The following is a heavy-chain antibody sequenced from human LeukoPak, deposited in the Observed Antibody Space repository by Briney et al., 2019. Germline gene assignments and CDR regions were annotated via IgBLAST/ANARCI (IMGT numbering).Heavy chain of an antibody. J-gene: IGHJ4*02. CDR2: IYHSGST. Sequence: SETLSLTCAVSGGSISSGGYSWSWIRQPPGKGLEWIGYIYHSGSTYYNPSLKSRVTISVDRSKNQFSLKLSSVTAADTAVYYCARADSSGYYWPLFYYWGQGTLVTVSS. V-gene: IGHV4-30-2*01. D-gene: IGHD3-22*01. CDR3: ARADSSGYYWPLFYY. CDR1: GGSISSGGYS.